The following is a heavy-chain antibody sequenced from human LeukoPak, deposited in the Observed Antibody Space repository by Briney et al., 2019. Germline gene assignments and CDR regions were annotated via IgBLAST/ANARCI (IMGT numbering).Heavy chain of an antibody. Sequence: PSETLSLTCTVSGGSISSSSYYWGWIRQPPGKGLEWIGSIYYSGSTYYNPSLKSRVTISVDTSKNQFSLKLSSVTAADTAVYYCARPPGGGNSAIEFDYWGQGTLVTVSS. D-gene: IGHD4-23*01. CDR1: GGSISSSSYY. J-gene: IGHJ4*02. CDR2: IYYSGST. V-gene: IGHV4-39*01. CDR3: ARPPGGGNSAIEFDY.